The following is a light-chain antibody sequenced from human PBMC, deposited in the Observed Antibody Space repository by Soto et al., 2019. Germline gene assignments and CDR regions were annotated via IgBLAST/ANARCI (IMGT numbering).Light chain of an antibody. J-gene: IGKJ1*01. CDR2: TAS. V-gene: IGKV1-27*01. Sequence: DIQMTQSPSSLSASVGDSVTITCRASQGIINYLAWFQQKPGKVPKLLIYTASTLRSGVSSRFSGSGSGTDFTLTISSLQPEDVATYYCQKDNSAPRTFGQGTKVEIK. CDR1: QGIINY. CDR3: QKDNSAPRT.